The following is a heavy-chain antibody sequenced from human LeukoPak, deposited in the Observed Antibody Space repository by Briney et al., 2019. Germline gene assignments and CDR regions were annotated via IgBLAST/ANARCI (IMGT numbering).Heavy chain of an antibody. CDR3: ARIGYNSPATYDY. Sequence: GGSLRPSCAASGFTFSTYPMEWVRQAPGKGLEYVSGISSNGGSTYYANSVKGRFTISRGNSKNTLYLQMGSLRAEDMAVYYCARIGYNSPATYDYWGQGTLVTVSS. V-gene: IGHV3-64*01. D-gene: IGHD1-14*01. CDR1: GFTFSTYP. CDR2: ISSNGGST. J-gene: IGHJ4*02.